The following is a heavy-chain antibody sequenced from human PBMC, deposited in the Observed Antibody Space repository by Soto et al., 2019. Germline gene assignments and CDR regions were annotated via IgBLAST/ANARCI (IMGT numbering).Heavy chain of an antibody. CDR1: SGSISTSHW. J-gene: IGHJ6*02. D-gene: IGHD3-10*01. Sequence: TSETLSLTCAVSSGSISTSHWWNWVRQPPGKGLEWIGEVYHTGSTNYNPSLKSRVTISVDKSKNQFSLKLNSVTAADTAVYYCASRNYYGSASHYNSEGRSSLYYYYGMDVWGQGITVTVPS. V-gene: IGHV4-4*02. CDR2: VYHTGST. CDR3: ASRNYYGSASHYNSEGRSSLYYYYGMDV.